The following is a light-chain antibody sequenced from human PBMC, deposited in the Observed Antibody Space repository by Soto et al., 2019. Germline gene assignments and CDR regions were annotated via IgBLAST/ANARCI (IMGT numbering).Light chain of an antibody. Sequence: DFVMTQSLDSLALFLGERASINWKSGQGVLSTSTNKNYLAWFQQKPGQPPKLXSYWASVRASVVPDRGRGRGAGTDFTLTISSLTAEDVAVYSCQQYQRDPITFGQGTRLDI. J-gene: IGKJ5*01. V-gene: IGKV4-1*01. CDR1: QGVLSTSTNKNY. CDR3: QQYQRDPIT. CDR2: WAS.